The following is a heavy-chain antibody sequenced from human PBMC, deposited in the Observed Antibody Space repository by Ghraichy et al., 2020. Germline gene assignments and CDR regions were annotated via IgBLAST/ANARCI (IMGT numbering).Heavy chain of an antibody. Sequence: GGSLRLSCKGSGYSFTSYWIGWVRQMPGKGLEWMGIIYPGDSDTRYSPSFQGQVTISADKSISTAYLQWSSLKASDTAMYYCAREPGMGQLVRDFDYWGQGTLVTVSS. CDR2: IYPGDSDT. CDR1: GYSFTSYW. CDR3: AREPGMGQLVRDFDY. D-gene: IGHD6-6*01. J-gene: IGHJ4*02. V-gene: IGHV5-51*01.